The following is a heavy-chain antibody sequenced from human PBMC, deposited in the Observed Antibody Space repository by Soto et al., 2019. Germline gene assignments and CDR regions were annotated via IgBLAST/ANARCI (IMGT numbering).Heavy chain of an antibody. V-gene: IGHV3-30*18. Sequence: PGGSLRLSCAASGFTFSSYGMHWVRQAPGKGLEWVAVIPYDGSNKYYADSVKGRFTISRDNSKNTLYLQMNSLRAEDTAVYYCAKHEEGNWFDPWGQGTLVTVSS. CDR3: AKHEEGNWFDP. J-gene: IGHJ5*02. CDR1: GFTFSSYG. CDR2: IPYDGSNK.